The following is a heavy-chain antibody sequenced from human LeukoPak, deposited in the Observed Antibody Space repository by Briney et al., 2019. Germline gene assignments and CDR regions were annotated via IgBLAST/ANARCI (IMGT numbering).Heavy chain of an antibody. CDR3: ARGPGAIRL. CDR2: MNPNSGNT. V-gene: IGHV1-8*03. CDR1: GYTFTIYE. Sequence: ASVKVSCKASGYTFTIYEINWVRQATGQGLEWMGWMNPNSGNTGYAQKFQGRLTITRNTSISTAHMELSSLRSEDTAVYYCARGPGAIRLWGQGTLVTVPS. J-gene: IGHJ4*02. D-gene: IGHD3-10*01.